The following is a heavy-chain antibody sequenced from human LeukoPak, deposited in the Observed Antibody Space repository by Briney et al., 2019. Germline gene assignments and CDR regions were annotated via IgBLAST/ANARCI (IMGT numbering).Heavy chain of an antibody. J-gene: IGHJ4*02. D-gene: IGHD4-17*01. V-gene: IGHV1-18*01. CDR3: ARARDGCWFDY. CDR2: ISAYNGNT. CDR1: GYTFTSYG. Sequence: ASVKVSCKASGYTFTSYGINWVRQAPGQGLEWMGWISAYNGNTNYAQKVQGRVTMTTDTSTSTAYMELRSLRSDDTAVYYCARARDGCWFDYWGQGTLVTVPS.